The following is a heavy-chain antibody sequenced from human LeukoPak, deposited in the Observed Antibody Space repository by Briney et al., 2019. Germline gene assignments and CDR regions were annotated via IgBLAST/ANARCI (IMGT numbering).Heavy chain of an antibody. CDR1: GFTFSSYA. CDR3: ARGGYYDSNPLFGI. CDR2: ISSNGGST. Sequence: GGSLRLSCAASGFTFSSYAMHWVRQAPGKGLEYVSAISSNGGSTYYANSVKGRFTISRDNSKNTLYLQMGSLRAEDMAVYYCARGGYYDSNPLFGIWGQGTMVTVSS. V-gene: IGHV3-64*01. D-gene: IGHD3-22*01. J-gene: IGHJ3*02.